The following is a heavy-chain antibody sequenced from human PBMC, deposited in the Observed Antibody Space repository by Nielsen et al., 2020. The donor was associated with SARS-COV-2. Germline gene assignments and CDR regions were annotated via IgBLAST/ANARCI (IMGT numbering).Heavy chain of an antibody. CDR1: GGSISSGDHC. CDR2: TYYSGAT. J-gene: IGHJ6*02. CDR3: AREDRYCSSTSCYYYGMDV. D-gene: IGHD2-2*01. V-gene: IGHV4-31*03. Sequence: SETLSLTCTVSGGSISSGDHCWSWIRQHPGKGLEWIGCTYYSGATDYNPSLKSRVTISVDTSKNQFSLKLSSVTAADTAVYYCAREDRYCSSTSCYYYGMDVWGQGTTVTVSS.